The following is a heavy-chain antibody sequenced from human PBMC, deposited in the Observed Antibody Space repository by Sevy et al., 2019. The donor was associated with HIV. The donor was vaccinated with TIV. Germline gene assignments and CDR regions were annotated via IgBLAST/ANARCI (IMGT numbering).Heavy chain of an antibody. V-gene: IGHV4-59*01. D-gene: IGHD3-9*01. CDR1: GGSISNFY. CDR3: AREPPYCDILSGYSYGMDV. Sequence: LTCTVSGGSISNFYWSWIRQPPGKGLEWIGNIYYSASTNYNPSLKSRVTISVDTSKNQLSLRLNSVTAADTAVYYCAREPPYCDILSGYSYGMDVWGQGTTVTVSS. CDR2: IYYSAST. J-gene: IGHJ6*02.